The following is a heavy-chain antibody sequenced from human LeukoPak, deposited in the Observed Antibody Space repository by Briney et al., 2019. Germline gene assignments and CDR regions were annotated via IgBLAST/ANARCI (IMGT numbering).Heavy chain of an antibody. J-gene: IGHJ6*02. CDR3: ARVPGTTGTPHYYYGMDV. Sequence: GGSLRLSCAASGFTFSSYWMHWVRQAPGKGLVWVSRINSDGSSTSYADSVKGRFTISRDSAKNTLYLQMNSLRAEDTAVYYCARVPGTTGTPHYYYGMDVWGQGTTVTVSS. CDR1: GFTFSSYW. V-gene: IGHV3-74*01. CDR2: INSDGSST. D-gene: IGHD1-1*01.